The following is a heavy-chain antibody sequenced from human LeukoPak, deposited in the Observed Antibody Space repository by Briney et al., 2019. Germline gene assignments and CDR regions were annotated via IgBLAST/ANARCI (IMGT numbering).Heavy chain of an antibody. Sequence: GRSLRLSCAASGFTFSSYGMHWVRQAPGKGPEWVSVIYSDGRTHYTDSVKGRFTISRDNSKNTLYLQMNSLRAEDTAVYYCARFIFASGWSPFDYWGQGTLVTVSS. CDR3: ARFIFASGWSPFDY. CDR1: GFTFSSYG. D-gene: IGHD6-19*01. V-gene: IGHV3-NL1*01. CDR2: IYSDGRT. J-gene: IGHJ4*02.